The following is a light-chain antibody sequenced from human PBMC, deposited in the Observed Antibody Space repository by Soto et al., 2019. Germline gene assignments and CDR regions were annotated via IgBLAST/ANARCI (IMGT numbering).Light chain of an antibody. V-gene: IGLV3-1*01. CDR2: QDN. Sequence: SYELTQPPAASVSPGQTASITCSGDNLGERYACWYQQKPGPSPVLVIYQDNRRPSGIPERFSGSNSGNSATLTISGTQAMDEADYYCQTWDSNSPWFGGGTQLTVL. CDR3: QTWDSNSPW. CDR1: NLGERY. J-gene: IGLJ3*02.